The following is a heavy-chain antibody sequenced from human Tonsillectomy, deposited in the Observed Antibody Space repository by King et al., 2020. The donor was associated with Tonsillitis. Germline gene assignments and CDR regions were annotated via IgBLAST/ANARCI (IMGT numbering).Heavy chain of an antibody. CDR2: IKSKTDGGTT. V-gene: IGHV3-15*01. D-gene: IGHD4-17*01. J-gene: IGHJ4*02. CDR1: GFIFTDAW. Sequence: QLVQSGGGLVKPGGSLRLSCAASGFIFTDAWMSWVRQAPGKGLEWVGRIKSKTDGGTTDYAAPVKGRFTISRDDSKNTLFLQMNSLKTEDTAVYYCTTDEPTDGALDYWGQGTLVTVSS. CDR3: TTDEPTDGALDY.